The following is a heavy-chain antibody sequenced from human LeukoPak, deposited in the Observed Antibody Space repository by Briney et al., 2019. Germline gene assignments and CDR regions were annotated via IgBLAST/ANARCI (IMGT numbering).Heavy chain of an antibody. Sequence: KSLEPLSLTCRVSDGSIRSDSFYWGWIRQPPGKGLEWLGNVYYTGSYTGTTYHNPSLESRVTVSVDTSKNLCSLRLTSVTAADTAVYYCVGEEYGTGSYYKSSQWGQGTLVTVSS. V-gene: IGHV4-39*01. CDR1: DGSIRSDSFY. CDR3: VGEEYGTGSYYKSSQ. J-gene: IGHJ4*02. CDR2: VYYTGSYTGTT. D-gene: IGHD3-10*01.